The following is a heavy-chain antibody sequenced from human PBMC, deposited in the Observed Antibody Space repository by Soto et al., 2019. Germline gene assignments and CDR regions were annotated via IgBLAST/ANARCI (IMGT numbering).Heavy chain of an antibody. CDR3: ARDCSGGSCQY. CDR2: IKEDGSEK. V-gene: IGHV3-7*01. J-gene: IGHJ4*02. Sequence: SGGSLRLSCAASGFTLSYYWMSWVRQAPGKGLEWVANIKEDGSEKYYVDSVKGRFTISRDNAQNSVFLQMNSLRVEDTAIYYCARDCSGGSCQYWGQGTLVTVSS. CDR1: GFTLSYYW. D-gene: IGHD2-15*01.